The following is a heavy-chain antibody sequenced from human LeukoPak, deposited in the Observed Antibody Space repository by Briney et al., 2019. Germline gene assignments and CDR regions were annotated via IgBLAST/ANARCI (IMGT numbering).Heavy chain of an antibody. CDR1: GGSFRGYY. Sequence: SETLSLTCAVYGGSFRGYYWSWIRQPPGKGLRWIGESNHSGSTNSNPSLKTRVTISVDTSKNQFSLKLSSVTAADTAVYYCARRVVPAAMRRAFDIWGQGTMVTVSS. CDR2: SNHSGST. D-gene: IGHD2-2*01. J-gene: IGHJ3*02. CDR3: ARRVVPAAMRRAFDI. V-gene: IGHV4-34*01.